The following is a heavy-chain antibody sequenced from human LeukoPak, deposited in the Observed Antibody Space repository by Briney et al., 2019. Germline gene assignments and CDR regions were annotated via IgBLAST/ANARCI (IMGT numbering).Heavy chain of an antibody. Sequence: GGSLRLSCEASEFTFGSSWMDWVRQAPGKGLEWVASIHPDGSEKYYVDSVKGRFTISRDNARNSVYLQMNSLRAEDTAVYYCARNRGWLQFDYWGPGTRVTVSS. D-gene: IGHD5-24*01. CDR3: ARNRGWLQFDY. CDR2: IHPDGSEK. CDR1: EFTFGSSW. V-gene: IGHV3-7*05. J-gene: IGHJ4*02.